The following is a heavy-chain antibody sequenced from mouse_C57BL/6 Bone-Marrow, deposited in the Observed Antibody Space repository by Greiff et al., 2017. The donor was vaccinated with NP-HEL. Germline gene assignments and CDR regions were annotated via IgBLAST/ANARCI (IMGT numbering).Heavy chain of an antibody. J-gene: IGHJ4*01. CDR3: AREGGLRRRTYAMDH. D-gene: IGHD2-4*01. Sequence: EVQVVESEGGLVQPGSSMKLSCTASGFTFSDYYMAWVRQVPEKGLEWVANINYDGSSTYYLDSLKSRFIISRDNAKNILYLQMSSLKSEDTATYYCAREGGLRRRTYAMDHWGQGTSVTVSS. V-gene: IGHV5-16*01. CDR2: INYDGSST. CDR1: GFTFSDYY.